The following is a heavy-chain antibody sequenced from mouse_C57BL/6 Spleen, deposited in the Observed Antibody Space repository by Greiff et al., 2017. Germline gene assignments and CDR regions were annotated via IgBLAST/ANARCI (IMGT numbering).Heavy chain of an antibody. D-gene: IGHD1-1*01. CDR3: ARMDDYYGSSFDV. CDR2: ISSGSSTI. CDR1: GFTFSDYG. V-gene: IGHV5-17*01. J-gene: IGHJ1*03. Sequence: EVQLVESGGGLVKPGGSLNLSCAASGFTFSDYGMHWVRQAPEKGLEWVAYISSGSSTIYYADTVKGRFTISRDNAKNTLFLQMTSLRSEDTAMYYCARMDDYYGSSFDVWGTGTTVTVSS.